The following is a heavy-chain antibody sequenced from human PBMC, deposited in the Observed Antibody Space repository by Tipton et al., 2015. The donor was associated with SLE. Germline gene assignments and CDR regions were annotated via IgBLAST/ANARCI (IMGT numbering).Heavy chain of an antibody. D-gene: IGHD6-19*01. Sequence: TLSLTCKVSGGSINTGGYYWGWIRQPPGKGLEWVGTIYYRGTTYYNPSLKSRVTISEDTSKNQFSLKLRSVTAADTAVYYCARQVGGQWLARAAFDYWGQGTLVTVSS. J-gene: IGHJ4*02. CDR1: GGSINTGGYY. CDR3: ARQVGGQWLARAAFDY. V-gene: IGHV4-39*07. CDR2: IYYRGTT.